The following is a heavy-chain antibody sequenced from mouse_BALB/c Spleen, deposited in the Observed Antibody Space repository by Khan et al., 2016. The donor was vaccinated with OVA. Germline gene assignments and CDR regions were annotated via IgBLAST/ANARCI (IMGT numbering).Heavy chain of an antibody. CDR2: INPSTIYT. D-gene: IGHD3-2*02. J-gene: IGHJ4*01. Sequence: VQLQESGAELAKPGASVKMSCKASGYTFTNYWMHWVKQRPGQGLEWIGYINPSTIYTEYNQKFKDKATLTADKSSSTAYMQLRSLTSEDSAVYYCARRLPPYYYAMDYWGQGTSGTVSS. CDR3: ARRLPPYYYAMDY. CDR1: GYTFTNYW. V-gene: IGHV1-7*01.